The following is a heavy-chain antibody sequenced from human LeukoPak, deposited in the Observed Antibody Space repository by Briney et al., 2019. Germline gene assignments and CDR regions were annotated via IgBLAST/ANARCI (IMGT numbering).Heavy chain of an antibody. V-gene: IGHV3-33*01. D-gene: IGHD2/OR15-2a*01. Sequence: QTGGSLRLSCAASGFTFSNYGMHWVRQAPGKGLEWVALIWYDGSNKYYTDSVKGRLTISRDKSKDTLFLQMNSLRAEDTAVYYCAREGPRGNSQSDYWGQGTLVTVSS. CDR2: IWYDGSNK. CDR3: AREGPRGNSQSDY. CDR1: GFTFSNYG. J-gene: IGHJ4*02.